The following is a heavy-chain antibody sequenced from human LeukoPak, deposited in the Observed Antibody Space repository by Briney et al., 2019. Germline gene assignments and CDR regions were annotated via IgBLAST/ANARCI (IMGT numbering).Heavy chain of an antibody. CDR1: GYTFTSYY. D-gene: IGHD6-13*01. CDR3: ARGRAAAGTN. CDR2: INPSGGST. V-gene: IGHV1-46*01. J-gene: IGHJ4*02. Sequence: ASVKVSCEASGYTFTSYYMHWVRQAPGQGLEWMGIINPSGGSTSYAQKFQGRVTMTRDTSISTAYMELSRLRSDDTAVYYCARGRAAAGTNWGQGTLVTVSS.